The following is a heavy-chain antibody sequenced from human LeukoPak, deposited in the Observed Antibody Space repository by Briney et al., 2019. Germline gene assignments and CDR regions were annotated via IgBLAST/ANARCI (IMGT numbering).Heavy chain of an antibody. J-gene: IGHJ4*02. Sequence: NPSETLSLTCAVYGGSFSGYYWSWIRQPPGKGLEWIGEINHSGSTNYNPSLKSRVTISVDTSKNQFSLKLSSVTAADTAVYYCARIPLHYDILTGYYNYFDYWGQGTLVTVSS. CDR3: ARIPLHYDILTGYYNYFDY. CDR2: INHSGST. CDR1: GGSFSGYY. D-gene: IGHD3-9*01. V-gene: IGHV4-34*01.